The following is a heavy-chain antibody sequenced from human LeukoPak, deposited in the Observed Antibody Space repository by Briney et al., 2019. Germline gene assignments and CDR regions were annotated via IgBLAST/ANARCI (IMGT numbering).Heavy chain of an antibody. Sequence: GASVKVACKASGYTFNAHDINWVRQATGQGLEWMGWMNPNNGHTGYAQKFQGRGTITRDISISTAYMELSSLRSEDTAVYYCARAYGDHPRWAFYLWGRGTLVTVSS. J-gene: IGHJ2*01. CDR1: GYTFNAHD. CDR3: ARAYGDHPRWAFYL. D-gene: IGHD4-17*01. V-gene: IGHV1-8*03. CDR2: MNPNNGHT.